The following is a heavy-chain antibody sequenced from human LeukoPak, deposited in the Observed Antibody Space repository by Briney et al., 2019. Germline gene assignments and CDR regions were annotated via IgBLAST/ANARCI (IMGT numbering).Heavy chain of an antibody. CDR2: ISYDGSNK. V-gene: IGHV3-30-3*01. D-gene: IGHD1-26*01. J-gene: IGHJ4*02. CDR1: GFTFSSYA. Sequence: PGGSLRLSCAASGFTFSSYAMHWVRQAPGKGLEWVAVISYDGSNKYYADSVKGRFTTSRDNSKNTLYLQMNSLRADDTAIYYCARGQIPSGELLRFDCWGQGTLVTVSS. CDR3: ARGQIPSGELLRFDC.